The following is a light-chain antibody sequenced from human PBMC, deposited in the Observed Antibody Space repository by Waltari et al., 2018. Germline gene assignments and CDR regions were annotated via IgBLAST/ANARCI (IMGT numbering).Light chain of an antibody. J-gene: IGKJ5*01. CDR1: QSVSSN. V-gene: IGKV3-15*01. CDR3: QQYNNWPPIT. Sequence: EIVMTQSPATLSVSPGERATLSCRASQSVSSNLAWYQQKPGQGPRLLNYGASTRATGIPARFSGSWSGTEFTLTISSMQSEDFAVYYCQQYNNWPPITFGQGTRLEIK. CDR2: GAS.